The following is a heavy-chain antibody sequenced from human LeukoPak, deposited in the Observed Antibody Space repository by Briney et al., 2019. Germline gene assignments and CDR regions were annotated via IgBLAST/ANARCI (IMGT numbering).Heavy chain of an antibody. V-gene: IGHV4-39*07. CDR3: ARTLSSGYPNYYYYMDV. D-gene: IGHD3-22*01. Sequence: SETLSLTCTVSGGSISSSSYYWGWIRQPPGKGLEWIGSIYYSGSTYYNPSLKSRVTISVDTSKNQFSLKLSSVTAADTAVYYCARTLSSGYPNYYYYMDVWGKGTTVTVSS. CDR2: IYYSGST. CDR1: GGSISSSSYY. J-gene: IGHJ6*03.